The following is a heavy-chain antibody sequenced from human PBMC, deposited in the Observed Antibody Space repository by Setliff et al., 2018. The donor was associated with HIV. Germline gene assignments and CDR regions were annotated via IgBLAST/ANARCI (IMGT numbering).Heavy chain of an antibody. CDR2: MHVSRET. D-gene: IGHD3-10*01. CDR3: ARRWRSDDSGRWYNWFDS. CDR1: GGSISDTY. J-gene: IGHJ5*01. Sequence: SETLSLTCTVSGGSISDTYYTWIRQTPGKGLEWIGLMHVSRETNYNPSLESRVTISMDTSKNQFSPKLSSVTAADTALYFCARRWRSDDSGRWYNWFDSWGQGTPVTVSS. V-gene: IGHV4-4*08.